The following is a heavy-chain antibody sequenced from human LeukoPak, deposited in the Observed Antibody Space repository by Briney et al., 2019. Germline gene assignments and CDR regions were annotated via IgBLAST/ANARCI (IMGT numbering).Heavy chain of an antibody. V-gene: IGHV3-30*02. CDR2: IWYDGSNK. D-gene: IGHD3-22*01. CDR1: GFTFSTYG. CDR3: AGHYKYDSSGLGGFAY. J-gene: IGHJ4*02. Sequence: GGSLRLSCEASGFTFSTYGMHWVRQAPGKGLEWVAFIWYDGSNKDYADSVKGRFTISRDNSKNTLYLQMNSLRAEGKAVYYCAGHYKYDSSGLGGFAYWGQGTLVTVSS.